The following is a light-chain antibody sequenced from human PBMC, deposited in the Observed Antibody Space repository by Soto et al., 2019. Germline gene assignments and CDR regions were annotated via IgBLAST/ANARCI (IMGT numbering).Light chain of an antibody. J-gene: IGKJ5*01. CDR1: QSISSD. CDR2: GAS. CDR3: QQYNDWPIT. Sequence: EIVMTQSPGTLSVSPGEGVTLSCRASQSISSDLAWYQQKPGQPPRLLMYGASTRATGLPARFSGSGSGTEFTLTISSLQSEDFAVYHCQQYNDWPITFGQGTRLELK. V-gene: IGKV3-15*01.